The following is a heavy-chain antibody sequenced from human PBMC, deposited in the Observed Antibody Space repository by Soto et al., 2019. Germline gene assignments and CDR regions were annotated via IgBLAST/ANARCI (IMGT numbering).Heavy chain of an antibody. D-gene: IGHD2-15*01. CDR1: GYSFSNNY. CDR2: INPAGGST. Sequence: VASVKVSCKASGYSFSNNYVVWVRQAPGQGLEWMGVINPAGGSTTYAQKFQDRVTMTRDTSTSTVYMELSSLRSEDTAVYYCARVYCSGGSCYLIDYWGQGTLVTVSS. V-gene: IGHV1-46*03. CDR3: ARVYCSGGSCYLIDY. J-gene: IGHJ4*02.